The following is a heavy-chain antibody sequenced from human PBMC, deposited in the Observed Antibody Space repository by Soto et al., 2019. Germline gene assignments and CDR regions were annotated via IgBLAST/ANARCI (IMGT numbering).Heavy chain of an antibody. D-gene: IGHD6-19*01. V-gene: IGHV3-30-3*01. Sequence: QVQLVESGGGVVQPGRSLRLSCVASGFTFSNYAMHWVRQAPGKGLEWVAVVSYDGTNKYYGGSVRGRFTVSRDNSNNTLYLQMNNLRSEDTAVYFCARDGVSASQPYYDGLDVWGQGTTVIVSS. CDR1: GFTFSNYA. J-gene: IGHJ6*02. CDR2: VSYDGTNK. CDR3: ARDGVSASQPYYDGLDV.